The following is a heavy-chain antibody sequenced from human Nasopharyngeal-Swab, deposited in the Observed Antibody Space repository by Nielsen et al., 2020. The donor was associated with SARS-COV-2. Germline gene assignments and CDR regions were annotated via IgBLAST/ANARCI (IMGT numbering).Heavy chain of an antibody. V-gene: IGHV3-21*01. D-gene: IGHD6-13*01. CDR2: ISSSSSYI. CDR3: ARDLYSTSRGSFGY. J-gene: IGHJ4*02. Sequence: GESLKISCAASGFTFSSYSMNWVRQAPGKGLEWVSSISSSSSYIYYADSVKGRFTISRDNAKNSLYLQMNSLRAEDTAVYNCARDLYSTSRGSFGYWGQGTLVTVSS. CDR1: GFTFSSYS.